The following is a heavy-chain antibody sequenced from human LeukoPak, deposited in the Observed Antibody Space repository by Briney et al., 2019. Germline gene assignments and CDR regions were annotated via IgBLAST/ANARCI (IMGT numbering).Heavy chain of an antibody. V-gene: IGHV4-30-4*01. CDR3: ARDPKSAVAADWFDP. Sequence: PSETLSLTCTVSGGSISSGDYYWSWIRQPPGKGLEWIGYIYYSGSTYYNPSLKSRVTISVDTSKNQFSLTLSSVTAADTAFYYCARDPKSAVAADWFDPWGQGTLVTVSS. CDR2: IYYSGST. CDR1: GGSISSGDYY. J-gene: IGHJ5*01. D-gene: IGHD6-19*01.